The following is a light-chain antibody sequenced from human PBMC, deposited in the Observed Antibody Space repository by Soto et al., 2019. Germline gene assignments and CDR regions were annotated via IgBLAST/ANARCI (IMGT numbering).Light chain of an antibody. J-gene: IGLJ3*02. V-gene: IGLV1-51*02. CDR2: ENN. CDR1: SSNIGNNY. CDR3: GTWDSSLSAGV. Sequence: QSVLTPPPSVSAAPGPTVTISCSGSSSNIGNNYVSWYQQLPGTAPKLLIYENNKRPSGIPDRFSGSKSGTSATLGITGLQTGDEADYYCGTWDSSLSAGVFGGGTKLTVL.